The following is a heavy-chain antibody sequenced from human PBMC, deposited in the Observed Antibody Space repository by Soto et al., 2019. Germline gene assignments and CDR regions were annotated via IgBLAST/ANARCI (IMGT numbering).Heavy chain of an antibody. CDR2: ISYDGSNK. CDR1: GFPFSSYC. Sequence: GGSLSLSCAASGFPFSSYCMHWVRQAPGKGLEWVAVISYDGSNKYYADSVKGRFTISRDNSKNTLYLQMNSLRAEDTAVYYCAKGYVYCSSTSCYNWFGPWGQGTLVTVSS. J-gene: IGHJ5*02. CDR3: AKGYVYCSSTSCYNWFGP. V-gene: IGHV3-30*18. D-gene: IGHD2-2*01.